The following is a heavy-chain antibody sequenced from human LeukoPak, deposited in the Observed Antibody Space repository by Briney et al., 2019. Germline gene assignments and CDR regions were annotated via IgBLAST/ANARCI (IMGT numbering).Heavy chain of an antibody. Sequence: SETLSLTCTVSGGSISSYYWSWIRQPPGKGREWIGYINYSGSTNYDPSFKGRVTISVDTSMNQFSLKLSSVTAADTAVYYCARHERIAAAGPPPYPWGQGTLVTVSS. J-gene: IGHJ5*02. V-gene: IGHV4-59*08. CDR1: GGSISSYY. CDR2: INYSGST. D-gene: IGHD6-13*01. CDR3: ARHERIAAAGPPPYP.